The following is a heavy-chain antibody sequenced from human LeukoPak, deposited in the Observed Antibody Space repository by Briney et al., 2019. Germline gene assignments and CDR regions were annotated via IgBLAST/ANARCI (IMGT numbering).Heavy chain of an antibody. Sequence: GGSLRLSCAVSGFTFSHYYMSWVRQAPGKGLEWVANIKHDGSKKNYVDSGKGRFTISRDNAKNSLYLQMNSLRAEDTAVYFCARDSATCYACAFDVWGQGTMVTVSS. CDR3: ARDSATCYACAFDV. CDR2: IKHDGSKK. J-gene: IGHJ3*01. D-gene: IGHD2-2*01. CDR1: GFTFSHYY. V-gene: IGHV3-7*01.